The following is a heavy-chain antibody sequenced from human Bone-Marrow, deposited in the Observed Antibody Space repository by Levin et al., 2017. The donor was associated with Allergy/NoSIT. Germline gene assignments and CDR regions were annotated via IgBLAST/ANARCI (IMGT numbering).Heavy chain of an antibody. CDR2: VSWNSGTI. CDR3: ARHKDYGGNGYYYYGMDV. Sequence: PGGSLRLSCAASGFTFTDYAIHWIRQAPGRGLEWVSGVSWNSGTIGYADSVKGRFTISRDNAKNSLYLPMDSLRTEDTALYFCARHKDYGGNGYYYYGMDVWGQGTTVTVSS. V-gene: IGHV3-9*01. D-gene: IGHD4-23*01. J-gene: IGHJ6*02. CDR1: GFTFTDYA.